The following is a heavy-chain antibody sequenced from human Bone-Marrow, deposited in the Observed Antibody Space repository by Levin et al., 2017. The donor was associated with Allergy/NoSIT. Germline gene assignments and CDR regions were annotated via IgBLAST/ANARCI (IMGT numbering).Heavy chain of an antibody. D-gene: IGHD1-1*01. CDR1: GFNFSRYA. V-gene: IGHV3-23*01. J-gene: IGHJ5*01. CDR2: ISGSGRST. CDR3: SKGGGSRAYTYLDS. Sequence: GGSLRLSCVASGFNFSRYAMIWVRQAPGQGLDLVSSISGSGRSTYYADSVRGRFTISRDNSRNTLYLQMNSLRDEETAVYYCSKGGGSRAYTYLDSWAQGSQVTVSS.